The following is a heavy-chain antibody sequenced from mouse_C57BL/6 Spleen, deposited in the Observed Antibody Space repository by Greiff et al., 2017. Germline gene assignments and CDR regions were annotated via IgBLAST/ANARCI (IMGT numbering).Heavy chain of an antibody. CDR3: ARGYDGYLWYFDV. CDR1: GYTFTSYW. Sequence: QVQLQQPGAELVKPGASVKLSCKASGYTFTSYWMQWVKQRPGQGLEWIGEIDPSDSYTNYTQKFKGKATLTVDTSSCTAYMQLSSLTSEDSAVYCCARGYDGYLWYFDVWGTGTTVTVSS. D-gene: IGHD2-3*01. V-gene: IGHV1-50*01. J-gene: IGHJ1*03. CDR2: IDPSDSYT.